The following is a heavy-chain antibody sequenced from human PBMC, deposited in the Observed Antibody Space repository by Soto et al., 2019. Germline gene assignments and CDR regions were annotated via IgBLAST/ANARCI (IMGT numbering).Heavy chain of an antibody. CDR3: ARAQVPFLEAAKNWFDP. D-gene: IGHD3-3*01. J-gene: IGHJ5*02. V-gene: IGHV1-69*01. CDR2: IIPIFGTT. Sequence: QVQLVQSGAEVKKPGSSVKVSCKASGGTFSSYGITWVRHAPGQGLEWMGGIIPIFGTTNYAQKLQGRVTITADESMTAAYMELSSLRSEDTAVYYCARAQVPFLEAAKNWFDPWGQGTRVTVSS. CDR1: GGTFSSYG.